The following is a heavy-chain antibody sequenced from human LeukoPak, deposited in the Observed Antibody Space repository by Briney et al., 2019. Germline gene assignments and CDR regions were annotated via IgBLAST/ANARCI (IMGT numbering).Heavy chain of an antibody. J-gene: IGHJ5*02. CDR2: IYHSGST. CDR1: GGSFSGYS. Sequence: SETLSLTCAVYGGSFSGYSWSWIRQPPGKGLEWIGYIYHSGSTYYNPSLKSRVTISVDRSRNQFSLKLSSVTAADTAVYYCAHRRDGDSEGWFDPWGQGTLVTVSS. V-gene: IGHV4-30-2*01. CDR3: AHRRDGDSEGWFDP. D-gene: IGHD4-17*01.